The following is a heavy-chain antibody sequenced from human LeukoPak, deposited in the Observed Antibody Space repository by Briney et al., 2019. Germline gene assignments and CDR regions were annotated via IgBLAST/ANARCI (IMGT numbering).Heavy chain of an antibody. D-gene: IGHD2-15*01. CDR2: MNPNSGNT. V-gene: IGHV1-8*01. J-gene: IGHJ4*02. CDR3: ARESIVVVVAATGIDY. CDR1: GYTFTSYD. Sequence: GASVKVSCKASGYTFTSYDINWVRQATGQGLEWMGWMNPNSGNTGYAQKFQGRVTMTRNTSISTAYMELSSLRSEDTAVYYCARESIVVVVAATGIDYWGQGTLVTVSS.